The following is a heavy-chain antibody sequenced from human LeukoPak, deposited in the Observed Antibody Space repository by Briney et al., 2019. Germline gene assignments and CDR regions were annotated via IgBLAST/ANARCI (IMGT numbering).Heavy chain of an antibody. V-gene: IGHV3-7*04. CDR2: IKQDGSEK. Sequence: GGSLRLSCAASGFTFSSYWMSWVRQAPGNGLEAVANIKQDGSEKYYVDSVKGRFTISRDNAKNSLYLQMNSLRAEDTAVYYCARGPTFGGVIVIDYWGQGTLVTVSS. CDR3: ARGPTFGGVIVIDY. CDR1: GFTFSSYW. J-gene: IGHJ4*02. D-gene: IGHD3-16*02.